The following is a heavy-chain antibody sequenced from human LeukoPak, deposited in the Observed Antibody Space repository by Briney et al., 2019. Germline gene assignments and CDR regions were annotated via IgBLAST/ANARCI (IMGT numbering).Heavy chain of an antibody. CDR1: GFTFSSDA. D-gene: IGHD6-6*01. V-gene: IGHV3-30-3*01. J-gene: IGHJ4*02. CDR2: ISYDGNEK. Sequence: PGGSLRLSCVASGFTFSSDAMHWVRQTPGKGLEWVAVISYDGNEKYQADSVKGRFTISRDNSKNTLYLQMNSLRAEDTAVYYCAKAPRYSSSPYWGQGTLVTVSS. CDR3: AKAPRYSSSPY.